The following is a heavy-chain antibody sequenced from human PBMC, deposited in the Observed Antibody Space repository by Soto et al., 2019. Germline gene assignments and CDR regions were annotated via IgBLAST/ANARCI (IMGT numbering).Heavy chain of an antibody. Sequence: SETLSLTCTASGGSVSSGSYYWSWIRQPPGKGLEWIGYIYYSGSTNYNPSLKCRVTISVATSKNQFSLKLSSVTAADTAVYYCARDYFLSGCCSESYYSGMDVWGQGTTVTVS. J-gene: IGHJ6*02. D-gene: IGHD1-26*01. CDR3: ARDYFLSGCCSESYYSGMDV. V-gene: IGHV4-61*01. CDR1: GGSVSSGSYY. CDR2: IYYSGST.